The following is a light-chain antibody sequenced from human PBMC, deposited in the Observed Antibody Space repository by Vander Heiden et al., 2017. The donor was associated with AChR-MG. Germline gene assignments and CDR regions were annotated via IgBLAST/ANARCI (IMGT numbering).Light chain of an antibody. V-gene: IGKV3-15*01. CDR1: QSVGNN. J-gene: IGKJ4*01. CDR3: QRYSKWRPLT. Sequence: DIVMTQSPATLSVSPGARGPPACRASQSVGNNLAWYQLKPGQPPRLLIYGASTRATGIPARCSGSRSGTEVTLTISSLLSEDVAVYYCQRYSKWRPLTFGGGTKVEIK. CDR2: GAS.